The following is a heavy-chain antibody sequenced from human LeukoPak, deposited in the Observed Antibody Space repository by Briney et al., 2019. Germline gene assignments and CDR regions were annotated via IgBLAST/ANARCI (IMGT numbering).Heavy chain of an antibody. D-gene: IGHD3-3*01. V-gene: IGHV5-51*01. J-gene: IGHJ4*02. CDR2: IYPGDSDT. CDR1: GYSFTTYW. Sequence: GESLKISCKGSGYSFTTYWIGWVRQMPGKGLEWMGIIYPGDSDTRYSPSFQGQVTISADKSISTAYLQWSSLKASDTAMYYCARHEGVWVGRFLEWLSVDYWGQGTLVTVSS. CDR3: ARHEGVWVGRFLEWLSVDY.